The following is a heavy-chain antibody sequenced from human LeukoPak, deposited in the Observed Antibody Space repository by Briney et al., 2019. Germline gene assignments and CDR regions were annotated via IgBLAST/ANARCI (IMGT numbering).Heavy chain of an antibody. CDR3: ARAGRTRGYSYGSKWFDP. J-gene: IGHJ5*02. Sequence: SETLSLTCTVSGGSISSYYWSWIRQPPGKGLEWIGYIYYSGSTSYNPSLKSRVTISVDTSKNQFSLKLSSVTAADTAVYYCARAGRTRGYSYGSKWFDPWGQGTLVTVSS. CDR2: IYYSGST. D-gene: IGHD5-18*01. V-gene: IGHV4-59*12. CDR1: GGSISSYY.